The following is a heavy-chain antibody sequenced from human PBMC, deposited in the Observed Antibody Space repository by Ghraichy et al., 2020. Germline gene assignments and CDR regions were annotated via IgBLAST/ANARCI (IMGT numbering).Heavy chain of an antibody. D-gene: IGHD6-13*01. CDR1: GLMFSPNT. CDR3: SRGGGAGTPVLYHMDV. CDR2: ISSSTRYI. V-gene: IGHV3-21*01. J-gene: IGHJ6*02. Sequence: LSLTCVASGLMFSPNTMNWVRQAPGKGLEWVSSISSSTRYISYADSVKGRFTISRDNAQNSLYLQMNSLRAEDPAVYYCSRGGGAGTPVLYHMDVWGLGTTVTVSS.